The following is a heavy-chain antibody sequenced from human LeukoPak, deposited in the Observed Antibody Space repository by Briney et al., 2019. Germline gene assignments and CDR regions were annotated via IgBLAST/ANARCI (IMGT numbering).Heavy chain of an antibody. CDR3: ALRPLAGAAAGTSYFDY. CDR2: INHSGST. CDR1: GGSFSGYY. Sequence: PSETLSLTCAVYGGSFSGYYWSWIRQPPGKGLEWIGEINHSGSTNYNPSLKSRVTISVDTSKNQFSLKLSSVTAADRAVYYCALRPLAGAAAGTSYFDYWGQGTLVTVSS. D-gene: IGHD6-13*01. J-gene: IGHJ4*02. V-gene: IGHV4-34*01.